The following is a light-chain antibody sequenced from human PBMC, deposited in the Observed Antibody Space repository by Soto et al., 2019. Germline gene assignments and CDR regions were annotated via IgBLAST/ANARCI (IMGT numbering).Light chain of an antibody. CDR3: QHYGGLWT. CDR2: DAS. Sequence: IVLTQSPATLSLSPGERATLSCRASQSVSSYLAWYQQKPGQAPRLLIYDASNRATGIPARFSGSGSGTDFTLTISSLEPEDFATYSCQHYGGLWTFGQGTKVDIK. CDR1: QSVSSY. J-gene: IGKJ1*01. V-gene: IGKV3-11*01.